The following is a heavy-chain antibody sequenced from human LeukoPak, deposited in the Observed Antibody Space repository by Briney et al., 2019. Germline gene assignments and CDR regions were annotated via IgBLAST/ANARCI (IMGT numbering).Heavy chain of an antibody. J-gene: IGHJ5*02. V-gene: IGHV4-39*01. CDR3: ARRGKDLNWFDP. D-gene: IGHD3-10*01. CDR1: GDSISNSDYY. Sequence: SETLSLTCTVSGDSISNSDYYWGWIRQPPGKGLEWIALINYSGRTFYNPSLRSRVTISVDMSKNQFSLNLNSVTAADTAVYYCARRGKDLNWFDPWGQGTLVTVSS. CDR2: INYSGRT.